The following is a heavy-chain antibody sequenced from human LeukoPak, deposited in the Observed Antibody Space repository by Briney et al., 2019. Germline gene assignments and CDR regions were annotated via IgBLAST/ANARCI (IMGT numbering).Heavy chain of an antibody. CDR2: ISSSGSTI. V-gene: IGHV3-48*03. J-gene: IGHJ3*02. Sequence: PGGSLRLSCAASGFTFSSYEMNWVRQAPGKGLQWVSYISSSGSTIYYADSVKGRFTISRDNAMNSLYLQMNSLRAEDTAVYYCSRDSGRGPPEAFDIWGQGTMVTVSS. D-gene: IGHD2-15*01. CDR3: SRDSGRGPPEAFDI. CDR1: GFTFSSYE.